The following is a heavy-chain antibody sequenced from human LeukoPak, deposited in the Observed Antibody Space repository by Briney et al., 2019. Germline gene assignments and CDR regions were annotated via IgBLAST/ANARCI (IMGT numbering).Heavy chain of an antibody. D-gene: IGHD3-10*01. Sequence: SVTVSCKASGGTFSSFAISWVRQAPGQGLEWMGGIIPIFGTANYAQKFQGRVTITADESTSTAYMELSSLRSEDTAVYYCASAVRDYYGSGSYPHYYGMDVWGKGTTVTVSS. V-gene: IGHV1-69*13. CDR3: ASAVRDYYGSGSYPHYYGMDV. CDR1: GGTFSSFA. J-gene: IGHJ6*04. CDR2: IIPIFGTA.